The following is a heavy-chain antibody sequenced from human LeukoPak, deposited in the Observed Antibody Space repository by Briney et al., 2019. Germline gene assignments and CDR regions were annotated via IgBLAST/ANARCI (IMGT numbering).Heavy chain of an antibody. D-gene: IGHD2-15*01. V-gene: IGHV3-30*04. J-gene: IGHJ4*02. CDR1: GFTFNSYA. CDR3: AKDEEDIVVVVAATLDY. CDR2: ISYDGINK. Sequence: GGSLRLSCAASGFTFNSYAMHWVRQAPGKGLEWVAVISYDGINKYYADSVKGRFTISRDNSMHTLYLQMISLRAEDTAVYYCAKDEEDIVVVVAATLDYWGQGTLVTVSS.